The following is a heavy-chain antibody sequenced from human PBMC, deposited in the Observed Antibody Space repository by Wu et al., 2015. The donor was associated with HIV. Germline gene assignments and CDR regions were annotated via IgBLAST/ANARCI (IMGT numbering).Heavy chain of an antibody. D-gene: IGHD3-9*01. Sequence: QVQLVQSGAEVKKPGSSVKVSCKASGGTFSSYAISWVRQAPGQGLEWMGRIIPIFGTANYAQKFQGRVTITADESTSTAYMELSSLRSEDTAVYYCARDSPNYDILTGYYNDAFDIWAKGQWSPSLQ. V-gene: IGHV1-69*13. CDR2: IIPIFGTA. J-gene: IGHJ3*02. CDR3: ARDSPNYDILTGYYNDAFDI. CDR1: GGTFSSYA.